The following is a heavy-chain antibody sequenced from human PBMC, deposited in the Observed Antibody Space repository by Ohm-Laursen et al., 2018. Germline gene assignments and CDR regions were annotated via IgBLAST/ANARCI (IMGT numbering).Heavy chain of an antibody. CDR3: ARDDSSGSPFDY. D-gene: IGHD3-22*01. CDR2: IIPIFGTA. V-gene: IGHV1-69*13. CDR1: GGTFSSYA. J-gene: IGHJ4*02. Sequence: SVKVSCKASGGTFSSYAISWVRQAPGQGLEWMGGIIPIFGTANYAQKFQGRVTITADESTSTAYMELSSLRSEDTAVYYCARDDSSGSPFDYWGQGTLVTVSS.